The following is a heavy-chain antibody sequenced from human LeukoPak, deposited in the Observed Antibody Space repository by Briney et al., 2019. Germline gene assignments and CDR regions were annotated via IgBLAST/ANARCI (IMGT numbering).Heavy chain of an antibody. J-gene: IGHJ4*02. CDR2: ISGSGGNT. D-gene: IGHD5-18*01. Sequence: PGGSLRLSCAASGFTFSSFAMSWVRQAPGKGLQWVSTISGSGGNTYYADSVKGRFTISRDNSKNTLYLQINSLRAEDTAVYYCATLSGDSHGYDYWGLGTLVTVSS. V-gene: IGHV3-23*01. CDR1: GFTFSSFA. CDR3: ATLSGDSHGYDY.